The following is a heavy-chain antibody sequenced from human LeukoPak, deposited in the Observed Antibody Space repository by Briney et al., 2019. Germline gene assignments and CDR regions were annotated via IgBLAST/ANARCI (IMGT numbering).Heavy chain of an antibody. J-gene: IGHJ3*01. CDR3: ARDLRGYDDSSGYYNDAFDV. CDR2: IYYSGSA. V-gene: IGHV4-59*01. CDR1: GCTISNYY. D-gene: IGHD3-22*01. Sequence: SETLSLTCTVSGCTISNYYWSWIRQPPGKGLEWIGNIYYSGSANYNASLKSRVTISVDTFNNQCSLKLSSVYAAETAVYYCARDLRGYDDSSGYYNDAFDVWGQGTMVTVSS.